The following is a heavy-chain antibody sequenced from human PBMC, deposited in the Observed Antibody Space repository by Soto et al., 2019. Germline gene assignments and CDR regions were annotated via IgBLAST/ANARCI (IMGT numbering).Heavy chain of an antibody. CDR1: GYTLTDLS. CDR3: ATVYSSSVRFTIFGVVTAAGWFAP. V-gene: IGHV1-24*01. D-gene: IGHD3-3*01. Sequence: ASVKVSCKVSGYTLTDLSMHWVRQAPGKGLEWMGGFDPEDGETIYAQKFQGRVTMTEDTSTDTAYMELSSLRSEDTAVYYCATVYSSSVRFTIFGVVTAAGWFAPWGQGTLVTVSS. J-gene: IGHJ5*02. CDR2: FDPEDGET.